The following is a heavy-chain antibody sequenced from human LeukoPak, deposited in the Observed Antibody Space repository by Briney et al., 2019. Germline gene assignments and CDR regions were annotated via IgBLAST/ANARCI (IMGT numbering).Heavy chain of an antibody. D-gene: IGHD5-18*01. V-gene: IGHV4-39*01. CDR1: GGSISSSSYY. Sequence: PSETLSLTCTVSGGSISSSSYYWGWIRQPPGKGLEWIGSIYYSGSTYYNPSLKSRVTISVDTSKNQFSLKLSSVTAADTAVYYCARPIGQGYSYGSWGQGTLVTVSS. CDR2: IYYSGST. CDR3: ARPIGQGYSYGS. J-gene: IGHJ5*02.